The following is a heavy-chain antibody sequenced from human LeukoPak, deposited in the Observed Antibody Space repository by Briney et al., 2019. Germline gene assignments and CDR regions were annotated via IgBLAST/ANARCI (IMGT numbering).Heavy chain of an antibody. Sequence: ASVKVSCKASGYTFTNYGISWARQAPGQGLEWMGWVSIYNGNTNYAQNFQGRVAMTTDTSTSTAYMEVRSLRFDDTAVYYCARGLNSNFPNYYFYYWGRGTLVTVSS. V-gene: IGHV1-18*01. CDR2: VSIYNGNT. D-gene: IGHD4-11*01. CDR1: GYTFTNYG. CDR3: ARGLNSNFPNYYFYY. J-gene: IGHJ4*02.